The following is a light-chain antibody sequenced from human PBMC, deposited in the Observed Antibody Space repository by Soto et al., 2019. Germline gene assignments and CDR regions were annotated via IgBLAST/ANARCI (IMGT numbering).Light chain of an antibody. Sequence: DIQLTQSPSFLSASVGDRVTITCRTSQDISSYLAWYQQKPGKAPQLLISAASTLQSGVPSRFSGSGSGTEFTLTIISLQPEDFATYYCQQLKSYPLSFGGGTKLEI. CDR1: QDISSY. V-gene: IGKV1-9*01. CDR2: AAS. J-gene: IGKJ4*01. CDR3: QQLKSYPLS.